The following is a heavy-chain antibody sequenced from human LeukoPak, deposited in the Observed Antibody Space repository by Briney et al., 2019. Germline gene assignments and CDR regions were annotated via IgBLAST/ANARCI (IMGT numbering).Heavy chain of an antibody. Sequence: GGSLRLSCAGSGITLSSYWMSWARQAPGKGLEWVGNIKQDASEKYFVDSLRGRFTISRDNAKNSLFLQMNSLRADDTAVYYCVRDQGAFDMWGHGTMVTVSS. CDR2: IKQDASEK. CDR3: VRDQGAFDM. V-gene: IGHV3-7*05. CDR1: GITLSSYW. J-gene: IGHJ3*02.